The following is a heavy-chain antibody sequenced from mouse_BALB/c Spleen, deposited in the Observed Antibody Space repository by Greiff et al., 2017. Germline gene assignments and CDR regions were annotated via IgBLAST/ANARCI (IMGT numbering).Heavy chain of an antibody. D-gene: IGHD1-3*01. V-gene: IGHV3-2*02. J-gene: IGHJ4*01. CDR1: GYSITSDYA. CDR3: AREGKDYAMDY. CDR2: ISYSGST. Sequence: EVKLMESGPGLVKPSQSLSLTCTVTGYSITSDYAWNWIRQFPGNKLEWMGYISYSGSTSYNPSLKSRISITRDTSKNQFFLQLNSVTTEDTATYYCAREGKDYAMDYWGQGTSVTVSS.